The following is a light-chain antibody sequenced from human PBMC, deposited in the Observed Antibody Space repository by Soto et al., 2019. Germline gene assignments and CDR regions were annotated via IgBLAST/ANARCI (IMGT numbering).Light chain of an antibody. V-gene: IGKV1-6*02. CDR3: LQYYSFPWT. Sequence: IQMAQSPSSLSASVGDRVTITCRASQDIRNDLGWYQQKPGKAPKLLIYAASSLPSGVPSRFCGSGSGTDFTLTITRLQPEDFATYYCLQYYSFPWTFGQGTKVDVK. CDR2: AAS. J-gene: IGKJ1*01. CDR1: QDIRND.